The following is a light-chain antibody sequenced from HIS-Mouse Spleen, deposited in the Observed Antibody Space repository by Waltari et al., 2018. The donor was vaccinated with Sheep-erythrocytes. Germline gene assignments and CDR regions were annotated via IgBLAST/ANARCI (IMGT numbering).Light chain of an antibody. CDR3: QQRSNWYT. CDR2: DAS. J-gene: IGKJ2*01. Sequence: EIVLTQSPATLSLSPGERATLSCRASQSVSSYLAWYQQKPGQAPRLLIYDASNRATGIPARLSGSGSGTDLTLTISSLEPEDFAVYYCQQRSNWYTFGQGTKLEIK. CDR1: QSVSSY. V-gene: IGKV3-11*01.